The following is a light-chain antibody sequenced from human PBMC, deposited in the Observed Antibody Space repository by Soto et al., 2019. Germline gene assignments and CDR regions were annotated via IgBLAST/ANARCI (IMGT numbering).Light chain of an antibody. V-gene: IGLV1-51*01. CDR3: VTWDNSLSIGV. J-gene: IGLJ3*02. Sequence: QTVVTQPPSVSAAPGQKVTISCSGSTSNIGNNYVSWYQQLPGTAPKLLIYDNTERPSGIPDRFSGSKSGASATLGITGLQTGDEADYYCVTWDNSLSIGVFGGGTKLTVL. CDR2: DNT. CDR1: TSNIGNNY.